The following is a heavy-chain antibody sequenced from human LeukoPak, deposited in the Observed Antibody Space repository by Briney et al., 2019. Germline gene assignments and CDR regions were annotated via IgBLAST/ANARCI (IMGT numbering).Heavy chain of an antibody. D-gene: IGHD3-10*01. CDR2: ISSSSSYI. J-gene: IGHJ3*02. V-gene: IGHV3-21*01. CDR3: ARVAGSDAFDI. Sequence: GGSLRLSCAASGFTFSSYSMNWVRQAPGKGLEWVSSISSSSSYIYYADSVEGRFTISRDNAKNSLYLQMNSLRAEDTAVYYCARVAGSDAFDIWGQGTMVTVSS. CDR1: GFTFSSYS.